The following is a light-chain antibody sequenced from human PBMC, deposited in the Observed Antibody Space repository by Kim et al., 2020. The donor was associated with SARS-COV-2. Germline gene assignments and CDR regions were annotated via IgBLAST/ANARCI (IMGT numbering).Light chain of an antibody. V-gene: IGKV3-20*01. J-gene: IGKJ2*01. CDR1: QSVSSSY. CDR3: QQYGSSPLYT. CDR2: GAS. Sequence: PGERATLSCRASQSVSSSYLAWYQQKPGQAPRLLIYGASSRATGIPDRFSGSGSGTDFTLTISRLEPEDFAVYYCQQYGSSPLYTFGQGTKLEIK.